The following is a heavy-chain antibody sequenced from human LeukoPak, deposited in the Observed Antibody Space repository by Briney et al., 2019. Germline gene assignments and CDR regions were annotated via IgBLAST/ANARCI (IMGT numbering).Heavy chain of an antibody. J-gene: IGHJ4*02. CDR3: ARDSDDFWSGHDY. V-gene: IGHV3-21*01. Sequence: GGSLRLSCAASGFTLRSYTMNWVRQAPGKGLEWVSSISSSSSYIYYADSVKGRFTISRDNAKNSLYLQMNSLRAEDTAVYYCARDSDDFWSGHDYWGQGTLVTVSS. D-gene: IGHD3-3*01. CDR2: ISSSSSYI. CDR1: GFTLRSYT.